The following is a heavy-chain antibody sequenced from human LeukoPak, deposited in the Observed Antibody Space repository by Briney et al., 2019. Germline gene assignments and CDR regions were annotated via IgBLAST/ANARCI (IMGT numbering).Heavy chain of an antibody. Sequence: ASVKVSCKASGYTFTGYYMHWVRQAPGQGLEWMGWINPNSGGTNYAQKFQGRVTMTRDTSISTAYMELSRLRSDDTAVYYCARDSITMVRGVKKYNWFDPWGQGTLVTVSS. CDR3: ARDSITMVRGVKKYNWFDP. D-gene: IGHD3-10*01. CDR2: INPNSGGT. V-gene: IGHV1-2*02. J-gene: IGHJ5*02. CDR1: GYTFTGYY.